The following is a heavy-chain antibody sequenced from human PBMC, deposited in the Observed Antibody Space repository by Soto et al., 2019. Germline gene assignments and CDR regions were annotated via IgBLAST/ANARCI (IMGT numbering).Heavy chain of an antibody. CDR1: GYTVTSYG. CDR2: ISAYNGNT. J-gene: IGHJ5*02. CDR3: ARGAVMRNRAPWFDP. V-gene: IGHV1-18*04. D-gene: IGHD1-1*01. Sequence: QVQLVQSGAEVKKPGASVKVSCKASGYTVTSYGISWVRQAPGQGLEWMGWISAYNGNTNYAQKLQGRVTMTTDPCKSTAYMELRSLRSDDTAVYYCARGAVMRNRAPWFDPWGQGSLLTVS.